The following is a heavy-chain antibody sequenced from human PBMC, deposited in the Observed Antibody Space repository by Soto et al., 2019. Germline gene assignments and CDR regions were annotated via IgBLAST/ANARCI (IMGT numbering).Heavy chain of an antibody. CDR2: ISYDGSNK. V-gene: IGHV3-30-3*01. CDR1: GFTFSNYA. J-gene: IGHJ4*02. CDR3: ARDYCSGGSCYSGVIDY. Sequence: HVQLVESGGGVVQPGRSLRLSCAASGFTFSNYAIHWVRQAPGKGLEWVAVISYDGSNKYYADSVKGRFTISRDNSESTLYVQMNSLRAEYTALYYCARDYCSGGSCYSGVIDYWGQGTLVTVSS. D-gene: IGHD2-15*01.